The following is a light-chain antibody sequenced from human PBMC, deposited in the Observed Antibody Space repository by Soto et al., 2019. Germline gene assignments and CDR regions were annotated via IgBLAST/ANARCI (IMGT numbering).Light chain of an antibody. CDR2: EGS. CDR3: CSYAGSSTSLVV. Sequence: QAVVTQPASVSGSPGQSITISCTGTSSDVGSYNLVSWYQQHPGKAPKLMIYEGSKRPSGVSNRFSGSKSGNTAALTISGLQAEDEADYYCCSYAGSSTSLVVFGGGTKLTVL. J-gene: IGLJ2*01. CDR1: SSDVGSYNL. V-gene: IGLV2-23*01.